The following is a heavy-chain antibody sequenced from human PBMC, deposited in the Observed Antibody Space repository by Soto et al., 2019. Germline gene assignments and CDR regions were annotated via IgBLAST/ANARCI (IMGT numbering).Heavy chain of an antibody. D-gene: IGHD5-18*01. CDR2: MSNTGGT. V-gene: IGHV4-59*08. CDR1: GASITDYF. CDR3: ARGRGYGYGIDF. Sequence: PSETLSLTCTVSGASITDYFWTWIRQPPGKGLEWVGYMSNTGGTNSSPSVKSRITISVDTSKNQFSLKLTSVTAADTAVYYCARGRGYGYGIDFWGQGALVTV. J-gene: IGHJ4*02.